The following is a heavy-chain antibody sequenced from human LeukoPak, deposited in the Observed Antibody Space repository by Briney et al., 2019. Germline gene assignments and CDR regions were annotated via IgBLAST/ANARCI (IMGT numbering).Heavy chain of an antibody. J-gene: IGHJ4*02. CDR1: GFTFSSYG. V-gene: IGHV3-30*02. D-gene: IGHD3-9*01. CDR2: IWYDGSNK. CDR3: AKGGYHDILTGSDY. Sequence: GGSLRLSCAAPGFTFSSYGMHWVRQAPGKGLEWGAVIWYDGSNKYFADSVRGRFTISRDNSQNTLFLQMNSLRAEDTAVYYCAKGGYHDILTGSDYWGQGTLVTVSS.